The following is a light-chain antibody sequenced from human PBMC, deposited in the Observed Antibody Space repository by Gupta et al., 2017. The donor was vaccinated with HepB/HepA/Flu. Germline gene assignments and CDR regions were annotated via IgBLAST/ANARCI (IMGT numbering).Light chain of an antibody. J-gene: IGKJ5*01. CDR1: QSVSSY. CDR2: YAS. V-gene: IGKV3-11*01. CDR3: QQRSNWHPIT. Sequence: EIVLTQSPATLSLSPAERATLSVRASQSVSSYLAWYQQKPGQAPRLIIYYASNRATGIPARCSGSGSGTDFTRSISSLEPEDFAVYDCQQRSNWHPITFGQGTRLDIK.